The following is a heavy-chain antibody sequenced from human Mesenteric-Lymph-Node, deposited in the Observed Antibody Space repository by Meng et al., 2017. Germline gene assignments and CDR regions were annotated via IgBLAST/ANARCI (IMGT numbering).Heavy chain of an antibody. J-gene: IGHJ4*02. Sequence: EVQRLESGGGLVQPGGSLRLPWAASGFTFTNFGMSWVRQAPGKGLEWVSTISGSRGSTYYADSVKGRFTISRDNSKNTLYLQMNSLRAEDTAVYYCAKDQPDYGDYQEDYWGQGALVTVSS. CDR2: ISGSRGST. CDR3: AKDQPDYGDYQEDY. V-gene: IGHV3-23*01. CDR1: GFTFTNFG. D-gene: IGHD4-17*01.